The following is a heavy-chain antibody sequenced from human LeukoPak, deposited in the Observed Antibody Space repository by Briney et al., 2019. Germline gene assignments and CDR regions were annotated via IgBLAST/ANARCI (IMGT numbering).Heavy chain of an antibody. CDR1: GFTFRSYG. J-gene: IGHJ4*02. D-gene: IGHD3-22*01. CDR2: ISYDGSNE. CDR3: ARAPSGYYPYFDY. Sequence: GGSLRLSCAASGFTFRSYGMHWVRQAPGKGLEWVAVISYDGSNEYYADSVKGRFTISRDNSKNTLYLQTDSLRAEDTAVYYCARAPSGYYPYFDYWGQGTLVTVSS. V-gene: IGHV3-30*03.